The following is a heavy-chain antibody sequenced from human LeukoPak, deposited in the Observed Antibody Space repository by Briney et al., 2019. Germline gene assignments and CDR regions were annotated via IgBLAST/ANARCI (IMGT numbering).Heavy chain of an antibody. V-gene: IGHV4-61*08. D-gene: IGHD3-10*01. Sequence: PSQTLSLTCAVSGGSISSGGYSWSWIRQPPGKGLEWIGYIYYSGSTNYNPSLKSRVTISVDTSKNQFSLKLSSVTAADTAVYYCARGVKSTGTKGYYFDYWGQGTLVTVSS. CDR1: GGSISSGGYS. CDR2: IYYSGST. CDR3: ARGVKSTGTKGYYFDY. J-gene: IGHJ4*02.